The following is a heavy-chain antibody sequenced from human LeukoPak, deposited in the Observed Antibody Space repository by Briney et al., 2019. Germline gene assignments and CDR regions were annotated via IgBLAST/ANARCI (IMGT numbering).Heavy chain of an antibody. CDR1: GFTFSVYG. CDR2: IWSDGSNK. V-gene: IGHV3-33*01. D-gene: IGHD6-13*01. Sequence: GGSLRLSCAASGFTFSVYGMHWVRQAPGKGLEWVAIIWSDGSNKKYGDSVKGRFTISRDNSKNTLYLQMNSLRAEDTAVFYCASRVGGTGSWYNAFDIWGQGTMVTVSS. CDR3: ASRVGGTGSWYNAFDI. J-gene: IGHJ3*02.